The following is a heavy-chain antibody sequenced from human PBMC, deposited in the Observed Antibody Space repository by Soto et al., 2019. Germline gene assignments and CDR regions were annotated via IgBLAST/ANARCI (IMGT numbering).Heavy chain of an antibody. CDR3: PHYMTTMNTGYFGY. D-gene: IGHD4-17*01. CDR2: VYWNDDK. V-gene: IGHV2-5*01. CDR1: GFSLTTSGVG. J-gene: IGHJ4*02. Sequence: QITLKESGPTLLKPTQTLTLTCTFSGFSLTTSGVGVGWFRRPPGKALEWLALVYWNDDKRYSPSLKNRLTITRDTSKNQVVLTMTNMDPVDTATYYCPHYMTTMNTGYFGYWGQGTLVTVSS.